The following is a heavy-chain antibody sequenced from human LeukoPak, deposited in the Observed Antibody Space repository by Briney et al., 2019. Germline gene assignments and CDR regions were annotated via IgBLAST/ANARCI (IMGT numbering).Heavy chain of an antibody. CDR1: GFTFSGYA. CDR2: ISSNGGST. Sequence: GGSLKLSCAASGFTFSGYAMHWVRQAPGKGLEYVSAISSNGGSTYYANSVKGRFTISRDNSKNTLYLQMGSLRAEDMAVYYCARDSRDGYNPHFDYWGQGTLVTVSS. J-gene: IGHJ4*02. D-gene: IGHD5-24*01. V-gene: IGHV3-64*01. CDR3: ARDSRDGYNPHFDY.